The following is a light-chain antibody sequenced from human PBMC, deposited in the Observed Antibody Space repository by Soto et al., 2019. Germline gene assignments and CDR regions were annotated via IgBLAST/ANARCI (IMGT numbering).Light chain of an antibody. V-gene: IGKV3-20*01. Sequence: EIVLTQSPGTLSLSPGERATLSCRASQSVSSSYLAWYQQKPGQAPRLLIYGVSSRATGIPDRFSGSGSGTDFTLTISRLEPEEFAVYYCQQYGSSGYTFGQGTKLEIK. J-gene: IGKJ2*01. CDR3: QQYGSSGYT. CDR1: QSVSSSY. CDR2: GVS.